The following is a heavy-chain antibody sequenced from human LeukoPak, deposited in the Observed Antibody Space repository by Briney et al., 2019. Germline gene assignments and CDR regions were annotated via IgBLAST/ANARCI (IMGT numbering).Heavy chain of an antibody. D-gene: IGHD4-17*01. J-gene: IGHJ4*02. Sequence: VASVKVSCKASGYTFTSYGISWVRQAPGQGLEWMGWISAYNGNTNYAQKLQGRVTMTTDTSTSTAYMELRSLRSDDTAVYYCARGGRDGDYLPSIDRDFDYWGQGTLVTVSS. CDR2: ISAYNGNT. CDR1: GYTFTSYG. V-gene: IGHV1-18*01. CDR3: ARGGRDGDYLPSIDRDFDY.